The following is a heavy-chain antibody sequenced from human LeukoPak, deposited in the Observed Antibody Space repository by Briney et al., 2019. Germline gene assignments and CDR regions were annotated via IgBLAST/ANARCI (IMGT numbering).Heavy chain of an antibody. Sequence: PSETVSLTCTISGGSNTSNHWSWTRQPAGKALQWIGRLSNSATTNYTPAVNSRVPISVDTSNKQFSPKLSSVTAAAPAVYYCARSTGTTAPAFDYWGPGILVTASS. CDR1: GGSNTSNH. CDR2: LSNSATT. J-gene: IGHJ4*02. V-gene: IGHV4-4*07. CDR3: ARSTGTTAPAFDY. D-gene: IGHD3-10*01.